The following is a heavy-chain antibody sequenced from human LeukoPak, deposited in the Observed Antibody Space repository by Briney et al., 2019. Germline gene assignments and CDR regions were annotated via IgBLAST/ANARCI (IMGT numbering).Heavy chain of an antibody. V-gene: IGHV4-34*01. CDR2: INHSGST. J-gene: IGHJ4*02. CDR1: GGSFSGYY. Sequence: SETLSLTCAVYGGSFSGYYWSWIRQPPGKGLEWIGEINHSGSTNYNPSLKSRVTISVDTSKNQISLKLSSVTAADTAIYYCARRQTYFDYWGQGTLVTVSS. CDR3: ARRQTYFDY.